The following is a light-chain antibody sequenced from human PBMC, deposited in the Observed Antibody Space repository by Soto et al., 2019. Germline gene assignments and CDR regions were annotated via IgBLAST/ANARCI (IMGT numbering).Light chain of an antibody. J-gene: IGKJ1*01. V-gene: IGKV3-20*01. CDR3: QQYGSSPQT. CDR2: GAS. CDR1: QSVSSNH. Sequence: ESVLTQSPRTLSLSPGERAALSCRASQSVSSNHLAWYQQKRGQPPRLLIYGASSRATGTPGRFSGSGSGTDFTLTITRLEPEDFAVYYCQQYGSSPQTFGQGTKVDI.